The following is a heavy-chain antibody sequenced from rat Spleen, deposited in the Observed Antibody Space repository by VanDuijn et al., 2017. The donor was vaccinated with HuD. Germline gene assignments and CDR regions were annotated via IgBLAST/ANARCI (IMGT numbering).Heavy chain of an antibody. V-gene: IGHV5-29*01. D-gene: IGHD1-10*01. CDR1: GFTFSNYG. CDR2: ISHDGSGT. Sequence: EVQLVESGGGLVQSGRSLKLSCAASGFTFSNYGMAWVRQAPTKGLEWVATISHDGSGTDYRDSVKGRFTISRDNAKSTPYLKMDSLRSEDTATYYCARRGYNNYFFDYWGQGVMVTVSA. J-gene: IGHJ2*01. CDR3: ARRGYNNYFFDY.